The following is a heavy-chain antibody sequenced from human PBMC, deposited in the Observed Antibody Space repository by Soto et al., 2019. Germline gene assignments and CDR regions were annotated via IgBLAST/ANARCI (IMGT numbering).Heavy chain of an antibody. CDR1: GGSISSGDYY. J-gene: IGHJ4*02. Sequence: TLALTCTVSGGSISSGDYYGSWIRQPPGKGLEWIGYIYYSGSTYYNPSLKSRVTISVDTSKNQFSLKLSSVTAADTAVYYCARVGTYCTNGVCYRVRYYFDYWGQGTLVTVSS. CDR2: IYYSGST. V-gene: IGHV4-30-4*01. CDR3: ARVGTYCTNGVCYRVRYYFDY. D-gene: IGHD2-8*01.